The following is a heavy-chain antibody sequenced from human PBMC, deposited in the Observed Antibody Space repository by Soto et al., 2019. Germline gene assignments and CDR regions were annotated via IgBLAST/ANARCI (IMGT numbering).Heavy chain of an antibody. CDR1: GGSISSSSYY. CDR3: ARQLYTAIVMCREY. D-gene: IGHD5-18*01. J-gene: IGHJ4*02. V-gene: IGHV4-39*01. Sequence: LSLTCAVSGGSISSSSYYWGWIRQPPGKGLEWIGSIYYSGGTYYNPSLKSRVTIYVDTSKNQFSLKLSSVTAAETAVYYCARQLYTAIVMCREYWGQGTMVTVSS. CDR2: IYYSGGT.